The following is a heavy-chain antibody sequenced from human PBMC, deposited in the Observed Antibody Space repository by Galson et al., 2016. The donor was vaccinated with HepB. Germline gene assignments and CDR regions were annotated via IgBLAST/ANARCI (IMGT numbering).Heavy chain of an antibody. D-gene: IGHD6-13*01. Sequence: SLRLSCAASGLTVSGNYMTWVRQSPGKGLETVSVIYGDGSTYYEDSVKGRFTISRHNFNNTLFLQMNTLKPEDTAVYYCVGPGSRYAMDVWGQGTTVTVSS. CDR3: VGPGSRYAMDV. J-gene: IGHJ6*02. CDR1: GLTVSGNY. CDR2: IYGDGST. V-gene: IGHV3-53*04.